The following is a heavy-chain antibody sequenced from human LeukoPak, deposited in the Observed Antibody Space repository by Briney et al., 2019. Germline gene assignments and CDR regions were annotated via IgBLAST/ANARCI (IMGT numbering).Heavy chain of an antibody. V-gene: IGHV3-48*04. Sequence: PGGSLRLSCAASGFSFSDYSMEWVRQAPGKGLEWISYISSSSATIYYAGSVRGRFTTSRDNAKNSLYLQMNSLRAEDTAVYYCATGCGLQSYYDSRCRYFDDWGQGTLVNVSS. CDR3: ATGCGLQSYYDSRCRYFDD. D-gene: IGHD3-22*01. CDR2: ISSSSATI. CDR1: GFSFSDYS. J-gene: IGHJ4*02.